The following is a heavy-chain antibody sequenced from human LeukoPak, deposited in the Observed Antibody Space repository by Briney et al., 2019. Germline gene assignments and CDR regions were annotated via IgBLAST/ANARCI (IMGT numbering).Heavy chain of an antibody. CDR2: IWYDGSNK. J-gene: IGHJ6*02. D-gene: IGHD1-7*01. CDR1: GFTLSSYG. CDR3: ARDRGNWNYVAYGMDV. V-gene: IGHV3-33*01. Sequence: GGSLRLSCAASGFTLSSYGMSWVRQAPGKGLEWVAVIWYDGSNKYYADSVKGRFTISRDNSKNTLYLQMNSLRAEDTAVYYCARDRGNWNYVAYGMDVWGQGTTITVSS.